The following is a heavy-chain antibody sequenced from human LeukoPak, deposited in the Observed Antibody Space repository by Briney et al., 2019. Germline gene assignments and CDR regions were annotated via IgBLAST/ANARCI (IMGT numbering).Heavy chain of an antibody. V-gene: IGHV4-30-4*08. CDR3: AREHDFWSGLGMDV. CDR1: GGSISSGSYY. Sequence: SQTLSLTCTVSGGSISSGSYYWSWIRQPPGKGLEWIGYIYYSGSTYYNPSLKSRVTISVDTSKNQFSLKLSSVTAADTAVYYCAREHDFWSGLGMDVWGKGTTVTVSS. J-gene: IGHJ6*04. D-gene: IGHD3-3*01. CDR2: IYYSGST.